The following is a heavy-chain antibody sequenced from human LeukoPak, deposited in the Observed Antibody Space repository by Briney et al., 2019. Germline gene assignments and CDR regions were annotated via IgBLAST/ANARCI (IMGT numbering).Heavy chain of an antibody. D-gene: IGHD2-8*01. J-gene: IGHJ4*02. CDR2: IYHSGTT. V-gene: IGHV4-30-2*01. Sequence: SETLSLTCTVSGDSIHSVYYFWDWIRQPPGKGLEWIGYIYHSGTTYYNPSLKSRVTISVDRSKNQFSLNLSSVTAADTAVYYCARYPANGPYYFDCWGQGTLVTVSS. CDR1: GDSIHSVYYF. CDR3: ARYPANGPYYFDC.